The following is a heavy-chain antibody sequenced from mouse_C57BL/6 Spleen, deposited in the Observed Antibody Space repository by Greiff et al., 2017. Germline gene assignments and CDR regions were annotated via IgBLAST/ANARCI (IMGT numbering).Heavy chain of an antibody. D-gene: IGHD1-1*01. CDR1: GYSITSGYY. CDR3: ASGTTVVEEAWFAY. J-gene: IGHJ3*01. V-gene: IGHV3-6*01. CDR2: ISYDGSN. Sequence: VQLKESGPGLVKPSQSLSLTCSVTGYSITSGYYWNWIRQFPGNKLEWMGYISYDGSNNYNPSPKNRISITRDTSKNQLFLKLNSVTTEDTATYYCASGTTVVEEAWFAYWGQGTLVTVSA.